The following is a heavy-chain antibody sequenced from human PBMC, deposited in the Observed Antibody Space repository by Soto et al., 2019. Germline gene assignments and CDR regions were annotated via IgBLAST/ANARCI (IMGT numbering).Heavy chain of an antibody. Sequence: GGSLRLSCAASGFTFSTSGMHWVRQAPGEGLEWVAVISFDGSNRYYADSVKGRFTISRDNSKNTLYLQMDSLRAEDTAVYYCAKDQVLRYFDWTQIDYWGQGTLVTVSS. CDR2: ISFDGSNR. CDR1: GFTFSTSG. D-gene: IGHD3-9*01. CDR3: AKDQVLRYFDWTQIDY. V-gene: IGHV3-30*18. J-gene: IGHJ4*02.